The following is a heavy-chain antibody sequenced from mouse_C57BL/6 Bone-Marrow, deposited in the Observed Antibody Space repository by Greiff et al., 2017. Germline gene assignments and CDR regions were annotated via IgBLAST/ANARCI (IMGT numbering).Heavy chain of an antibody. D-gene: IGHD2-4*01. CDR1: GYTFTSYW. J-gene: IGHJ4*01. CDR2: IHPNSGST. V-gene: IGHV1-64*01. CDR3: ARRRIYYDYPYAMDY. Sequence: QVQLQQPGAELVKPGASVKLSCKASGYTFTSYWMHWVKQRPGQGLEWIGMIHPNSGSTNYNEKFKSKATLNVDKSSSTAYMQLSSLTSEDSAVYYCARRRIYYDYPYAMDYWGQGTSVTVSS.